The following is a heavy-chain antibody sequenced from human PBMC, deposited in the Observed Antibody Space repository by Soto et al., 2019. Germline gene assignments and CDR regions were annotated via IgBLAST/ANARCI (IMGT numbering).Heavy chain of an antibody. J-gene: IGHJ4*02. CDR1: GGSFSGYY. Sequence: QVQLQQWGAGLLKPSETLSLTCAVYGGSFSGYYWSWIRQPPGKGLEWIGEINHSGSTYYNPSLKSRVTISVDTSKNQFSLKLSSVTAADTAVYYCARDRYSSGWYQPLDYWGQGTLVTVSS. CDR3: ARDRYSSGWYQPLDY. D-gene: IGHD6-19*01. CDR2: INHSGST. V-gene: IGHV4-34*01.